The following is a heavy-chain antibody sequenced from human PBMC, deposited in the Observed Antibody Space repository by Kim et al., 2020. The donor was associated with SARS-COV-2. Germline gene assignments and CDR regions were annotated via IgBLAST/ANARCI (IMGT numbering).Heavy chain of an antibody. J-gene: IGHJ4*02. D-gene: IGHD6-19*01. CDR1: GFFFSDAW. V-gene: IGHV3-15*01. CDR3: KTDLSSPWPVT. CDR2: TTSFSDGGVI. Sequence: GGSLRLSCAVSGFFFSDAWMDWVRQAPGKGLEWVGRTTSFSDGGVIDYAATVKGRFTISRDDSKDTFYLQMNSLKIEDTGVYYCKTDLSSPWPVTWGQGTLVIVSS.